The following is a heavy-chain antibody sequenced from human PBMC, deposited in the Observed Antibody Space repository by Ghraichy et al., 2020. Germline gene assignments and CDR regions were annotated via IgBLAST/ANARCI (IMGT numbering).Heavy chain of an antibody. CDR3: ARVRGEYGSGSRESYGMDV. Sequence: GGSLRLSCAASGFTFSSYSMNWVRQAPGKGLEWLSSISSSSLYMYYADSVKGRFTISRDNAKNSLYLQVNSLRAEDTAVYYCARVRGEYGSGSRESYGMDVWGPGTTVTVSS. J-gene: IGHJ6*02. V-gene: IGHV3-21*01. CDR2: ISSSSLYM. CDR1: GFTFSSYS. D-gene: IGHD3-10*01.